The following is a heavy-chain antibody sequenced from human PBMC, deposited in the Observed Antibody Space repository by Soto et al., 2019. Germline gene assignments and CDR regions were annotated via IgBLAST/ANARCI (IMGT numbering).Heavy chain of an antibody. D-gene: IGHD6-6*01. CDR2: INHSGST. CDR1: GGSFSGYY. CDR3: ARGGAARATYYYYYYGMDV. V-gene: IGHV4-34*01. Sequence: SETLSLTCAVYGGSFSGYYWSWIRQPPGKGLEWIGEINHSGSTNYNPSLKSRVTISVDTSKNQFSLKLSSVTAADTAVYYCARGGAARATYYYYYYGMDVWGQGTKVTVSS. J-gene: IGHJ6*02.